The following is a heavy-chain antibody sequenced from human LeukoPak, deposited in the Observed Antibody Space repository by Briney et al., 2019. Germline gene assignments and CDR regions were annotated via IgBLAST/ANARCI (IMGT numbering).Heavy chain of an antibody. CDR1: GYTFTSYY. CDR3: ARGVGSSAGRFLLLDY. Sequence: ASVKVSCKASGYTFTSYYMHWVRQAPGQGLEWMGLINPSGGSTSYAQKFQGRVTMTRDTSTSTVYMELSSLRSEDTAVYYCARGVGSSAGRFLLLDYWGQGTLVTVSS. J-gene: IGHJ4*02. CDR2: INPSGGST. V-gene: IGHV1-46*01. D-gene: IGHD6-6*01.